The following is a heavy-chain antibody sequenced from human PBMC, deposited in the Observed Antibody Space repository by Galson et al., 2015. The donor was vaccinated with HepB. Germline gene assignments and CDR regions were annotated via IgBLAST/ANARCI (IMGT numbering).Heavy chain of an antibody. CDR3: AKDRGIAAAGTGWYFDL. CDR1: GFTFSSYA. D-gene: IGHD6-13*01. Sequence: SLRLSCAASGFTFSSYAMSWVRQAPGKGLEWVSAISGSGGSTYYADSVKGRFTISRDNSKNTLYLQMNSLRAEDTAVYYCAKDRGIAAAGTGWYFDLWGRGTLVTVSS. J-gene: IGHJ2*01. V-gene: IGHV3-23*01. CDR2: ISGSGGST.